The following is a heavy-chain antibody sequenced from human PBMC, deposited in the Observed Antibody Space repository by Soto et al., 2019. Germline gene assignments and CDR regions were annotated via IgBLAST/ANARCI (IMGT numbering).Heavy chain of an antibody. CDR2: ISSSSSYI. V-gene: IGHV3-21*01. CDR1: GFTFSSYS. J-gene: IGHJ5*02. D-gene: IGHD4-17*01. Sequence: GSLRLSCSASGFTFSSYSMNWVRQAPGKGLEWVSSISSSSSYIYYADSVKGRFTISRDNAKNSLYLQMNSLRAEDMAVYYCARDFFYGDYAWFDPWGQGTLVTVSS. CDR3: ARDFFYGDYAWFDP.